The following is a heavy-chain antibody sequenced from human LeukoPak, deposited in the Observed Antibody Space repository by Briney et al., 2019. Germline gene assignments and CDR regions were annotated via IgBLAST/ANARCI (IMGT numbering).Heavy chain of an antibody. V-gene: IGHV4-30-2*01. CDR2: IYHSGST. CDR1: GGSISSGGYY. Sequence: SQTLSLTCTVSGGSISSGGYYWSWIRQPPGKGLEWIGYIYHSGSTYYNPSLKSRVTISVDRSKNQFSLKLSSVTAADTAVYYCARVPPPEYSSSFPYWYFDLWGRGTLVTVSS. CDR3: ARVPPPEYSSSFPYWYFDL. D-gene: IGHD6-6*01. J-gene: IGHJ2*01.